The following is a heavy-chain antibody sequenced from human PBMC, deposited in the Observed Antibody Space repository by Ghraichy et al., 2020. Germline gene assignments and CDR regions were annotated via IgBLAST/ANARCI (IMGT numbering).Heavy chain of an antibody. CDR1: GYTFTGYY. CDR2: INPNSGGT. CDR3: ARDRVIGGRDWFDP. D-gene: IGHD2-15*01. J-gene: IGHJ5*02. V-gene: IGHV1-2*06. Sequence: ASVKVSCKASGYTFTGYYMHWVRQAPVQGLEWMGRINPNSGGTNYAQKFQGRVTMTRDTSISTAYMELSRLRSDDTAVYYCARDRVIGGRDWFDPWGQGTLVTVSS.